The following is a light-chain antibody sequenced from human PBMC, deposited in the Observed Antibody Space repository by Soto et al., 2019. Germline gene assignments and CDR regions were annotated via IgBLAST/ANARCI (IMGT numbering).Light chain of an antibody. J-gene: IGLJ2*01. Sequence: QSALTQPASVSGSPGQSITISCTGTSSDVGSYNLVSWYQQHPGKAPKLMIYEGSKRPSGVFNRFSGSKSGNTASLTISGLQAEDEADYYCCSYAGSSTYVVFGGGTKLTVL. CDR2: EGS. CDR3: CSYAGSSTYVV. V-gene: IGLV2-23*01. CDR1: SSDVGSYNL.